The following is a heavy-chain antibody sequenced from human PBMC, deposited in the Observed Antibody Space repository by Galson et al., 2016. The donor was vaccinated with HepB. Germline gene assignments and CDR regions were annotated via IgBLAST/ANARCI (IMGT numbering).Heavy chain of an antibody. V-gene: IGHV4-39*01. CDR2: INYSGNT. J-gene: IGHJ4*02. CDR1: GGSISSRNSY. Sequence: SETLSLTCTVSGGSISSRNSYWGWVRQPPGKGLEWIVSINYSGNTYYNPSLKSRVTMSIDTSKNQFSLRLSSVTATDTAVYYCARVAWYQYGSGRYDYWGQGTLASVSS. D-gene: IGHD3-10*01. CDR3: ARVAWYQYGSGRYDY.